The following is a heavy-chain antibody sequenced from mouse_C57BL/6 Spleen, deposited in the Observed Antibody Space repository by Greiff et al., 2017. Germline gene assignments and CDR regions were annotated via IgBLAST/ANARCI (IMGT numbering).Heavy chain of an antibody. Sequence: EVKLVESGGGLVKPGGSLKLSCAASGFTFSDYGMHWVRQAPEKGLEWVAYISSGSSTIYYADTVKGRFTISRDNAKNTLFLQMTSLRSEDTAMXYCARRGGSSHWYFDVWGTGTTVTVSS. D-gene: IGHD1-1*01. CDR2: ISSGSSTI. J-gene: IGHJ1*03. CDR3: ARRGGSSHWYFDV. CDR1: GFTFSDYG. V-gene: IGHV5-17*01.